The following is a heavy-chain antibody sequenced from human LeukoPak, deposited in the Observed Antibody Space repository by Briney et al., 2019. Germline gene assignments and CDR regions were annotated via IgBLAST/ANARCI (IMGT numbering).Heavy chain of an antibody. V-gene: IGHV3-20*04. Sequence: AGGSLRLSCAASGFTFDDYGMSWVRQAPGKGLEWVSGINWNGGSTGYADSVKGRFTISRDNAKNSLYLQMNSLRAEDTALYYCARESSPYYYYYYMDVWGKGTTVTVSS. CDR1: GFTFDDYG. CDR3: ARESSPYYYYYYMDV. D-gene: IGHD2-15*01. CDR2: INWNGGST. J-gene: IGHJ6*03.